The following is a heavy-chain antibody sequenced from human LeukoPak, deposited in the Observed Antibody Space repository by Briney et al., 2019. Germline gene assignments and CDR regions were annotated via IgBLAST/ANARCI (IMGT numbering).Heavy chain of an antibody. Sequence: ASVKVSCKASGYSFTSYAMHWVRQAPGQSLEWMGWINAGNGNTKYSQKFQGRVTITRDTSASTAYMELSSLRSEDTAVYYCARNYYGSGSYYDFDYWGQGTLVTVS. V-gene: IGHV1-3*01. D-gene: IGHD3-10*01. J-gene: IGHJ4*02. CDR3: ARNYYGSGSYYDFDY. CDR1: GYSFTSYA. CDR2: INAGNGNT.